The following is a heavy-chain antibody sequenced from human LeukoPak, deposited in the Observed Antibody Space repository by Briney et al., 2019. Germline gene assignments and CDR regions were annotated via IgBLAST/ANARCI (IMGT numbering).Heavy chain of an antibody. V-gene: IGHV1-69*04. Sequence: ASVKVSCKAPGGTFSSYAISWVRRAPGQGLEWMGRIIPILGIANYAQKFQGRVTITADKSTSTAYMELSSLRSEDTAIYYCARGKLTHADYLAVDFWGQGTLVTVSS. CDR2: IIPILGIA. J-gene: IGHJ4*02. CDR1: GGTFSSYA. CDR3: ARGKLTHADYLAVDF. D-gene: IGHD4-17*01.